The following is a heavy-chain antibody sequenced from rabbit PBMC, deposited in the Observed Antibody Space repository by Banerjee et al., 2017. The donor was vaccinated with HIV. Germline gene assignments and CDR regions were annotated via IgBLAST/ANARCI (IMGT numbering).Heavy chain of an antibody. Sequence: QSLEESGGDLVKPGASLTLTCTATGFSFSNTYYMCWVRQAPGKGLEWIGTIYAGGNGNTHYASWAKGRFTISKTSSTTVTLQMTSLTAADTATYFCARGGDFGWYAFNLWGPGTLVTVS. CDR2: IYAGGNGNT. D-gene: IGHD2-1*01. J-gene: IGHJ4*01. CDR1: GFSFSNTYY. CDR3: ARGGDFGWYAFNL. V-gene: IGHV1S40*01.